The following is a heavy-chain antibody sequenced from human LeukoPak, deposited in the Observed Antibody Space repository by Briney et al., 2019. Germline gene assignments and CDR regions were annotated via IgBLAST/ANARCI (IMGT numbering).Heavy chain of an antibody. Sequence: GGSLRLSCAASGFTVSTNYMTWIRQAPGKGLEWVSVMYTLGNTNYADSVRGRFTISRDNSKNTLYLQMNSLRAEDTAVYYCATPPTVTRNYWGQGTLVTVSS. CDR3: ATPPTVTRNY. J-gene: IGHJ4*02. CDR1: GFTVSTNY. CDR2: MYTLGNT. D-gene: IGHD4-17*01. V-gene: IGHV3-53*01.